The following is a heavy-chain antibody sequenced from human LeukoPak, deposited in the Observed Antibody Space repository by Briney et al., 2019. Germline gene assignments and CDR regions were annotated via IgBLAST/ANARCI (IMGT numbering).Heavy chain of an antibody. CDR2: IRSKANNYAT. V-gene: IGHV3-73*01. D-gene: IGHD3-22*01. CDR1: GFTFSGSA. Sequence: GGSLKLSCVVSGFTFSGSAVHWVRQASGKGLEWVGRIRSKANNYATAYAASVKGRFTISRDDSKNTAYLQMNSLKTEDTAVYYCTGDNFDSSVKFDYWGQGTLVTVSA. CDR3: TGDNFDSSVKFDY. J-gene: IGHJ4*02.